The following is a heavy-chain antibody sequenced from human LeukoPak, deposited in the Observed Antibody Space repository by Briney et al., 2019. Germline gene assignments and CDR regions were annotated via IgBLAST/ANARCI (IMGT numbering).Heavy chain of an antibody. V-gene: IGHV3-9*03. D-gene: IGHD3-10*01. Sequence: GGSLRLSCAASGFTFDDYAMHWVRQAPGKGVEWVSGISWNSGSIGYADSVKGRFTISRDNAKNSLYLQMNSLRAEDMALYYCAKSLGEEPHDAFDIWGQGTTVTVS. CDR2: ISWNSGSI. CDR3: AKSLGEEPHDAFDI. CDR1: GFTFDDYA. J-gene: IGHJ3*02.